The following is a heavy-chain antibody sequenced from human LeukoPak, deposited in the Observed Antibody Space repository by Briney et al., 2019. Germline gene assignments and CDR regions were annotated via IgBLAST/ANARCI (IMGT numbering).Heavy chain of an antibody. D-gene: IGHD3-10*01. V-gene: IGHV1-18*01. CDR2: ISTNNGNT. CDR3: ARGSSLIDY. Sequence: GASVKVSCKASGYTFTNYAISWVRQAPGQGLEWMGWISTNNGNTNYAPKLQGRVTMTTDTSTSTAYMELRSLRSDDTAVYYCARGSSLIDYWGQGTQVTVSS. CDR1: GYTFTNYA. J-gene: IGHJ4*02.